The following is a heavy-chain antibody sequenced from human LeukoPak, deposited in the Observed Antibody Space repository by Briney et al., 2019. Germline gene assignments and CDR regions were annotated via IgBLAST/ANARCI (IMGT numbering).Heavy chain of an antibody. D-gene: IGHD2-21*01. Sequence: PSEILSLTCTVSGGSFSSSDYYWGWIRQPPWKGLEWIGSIYYSGSTYYNPSLKSRVTISVDTSKNQFSLKLSSVTAADTAVYYCARTRVVVSPRISPAYYFDYWGQGTLVTVSS. CDR1: GGSFSSSDYY. J-gene: IGHJ4*02. V-gene: IGHV4-39*01. CDR2: IYYSGST. CDR3: ARTRVVVSPRISPAYYFDY.